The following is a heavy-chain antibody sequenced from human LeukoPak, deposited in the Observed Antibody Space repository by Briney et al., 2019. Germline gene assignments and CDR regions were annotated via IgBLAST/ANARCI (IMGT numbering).Heavy chain of an antibody. CDR2: ISVNT. CDR3: AREDPSGSFDY. Sequence: ASVKVSCKPSGYTLTSYSFSWVRQAPGQGLEWMGWISVNTSYAQHLQGRVTMTTDTSTSTAYMELRSLRSDDTAVYYCAREDPSGSFDYWGQGTLVTVSP. J-gene: IGHJ4*02. D-gene: IGHD1-26*01. CDR1: GYTLTSYS. V-gene: IGHV1-18*01.